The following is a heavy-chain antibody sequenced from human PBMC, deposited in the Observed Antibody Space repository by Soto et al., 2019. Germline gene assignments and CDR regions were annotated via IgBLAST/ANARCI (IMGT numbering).Heavy chain of an antibody. V-gene: IGHV3-21*01. Sequence: PGGSLRLSCAASGFTFSSYSMNWVRQAPGKGLEWVSSISSSSSYIYYADSVKGRFTISRDNAKNSLYLQMNSLRAEDTAVYYCARSRYSGYDWSYYYYGMDVWGQGTTVTAP. D-gene: IGHD5-12*01. CDR2: ISSSSSYI. CDR1: GFTFSSYS. CDR3: ARSRYSGYDWSYYYYGMDV. J-gene: IGHJ6*02.